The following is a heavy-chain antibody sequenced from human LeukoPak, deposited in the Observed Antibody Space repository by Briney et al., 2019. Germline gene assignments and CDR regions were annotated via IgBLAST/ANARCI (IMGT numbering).Heavy chain of an antibody. CDR1: GFTFSSYS. V-gene: IGHV3-21*01. CDR3: ARVSYGDYDYFDY. D-gene: IGHD4-17*01. J-gene: IGHJ4*02. Sequence: GGSLRLSCAASGFTFSSYSMNWVRQAPGKGLEWVSSISSSSSYIYYADSVKGRFTISRDNAKNSLYLQMNSLRAEDTAVYYCARVSYGDYDYFDYWGQGTLVTVSS. CDR2: ISSSSSYI.